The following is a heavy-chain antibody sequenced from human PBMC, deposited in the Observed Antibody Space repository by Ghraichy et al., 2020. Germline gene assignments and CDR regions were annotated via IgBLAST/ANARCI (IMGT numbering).Heavy chain of an antibody. Sequence: GVLNISCAASGFSFSDYYMSWIRQAPGKGLEYLSFISGSGGAKYHADSVKGRFTISRDNANNSLYLQMNSLRAEDTAVYYCARELGVVVVPAALDFWGRGLLVTVSS. CDR1: GFSFSDYY. D-gene: IGHD2-2*01. V-gene: IGHV3-11*01. CDR2: ISGSGGAK. J-gene: IGHJ4*02. CDR3: ARELGVVVVPAALDF.